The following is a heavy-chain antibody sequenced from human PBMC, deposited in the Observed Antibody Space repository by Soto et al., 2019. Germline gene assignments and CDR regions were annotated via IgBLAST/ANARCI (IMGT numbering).Heavy chain of an antibody. CDR1: GGSFSGYY. CDR2: INHSGST. Sequence: QVQLQQWGAGLLKPSETLSLTCAVYGGSFSGYYWSWIRQPPGKGLEWLGEINHSGSTNYNPSLKSRVTISVDTSKNQFSLQLSSVTAADTAVYYCARTMLVVVPAAGNYYYYGMDVWGQGTTVTVSS. J-gene: IGHJ6*02. CDR3: ARTMLVVVPAAGNYYYYGMDV. D-gene: IGHD2-2*01. V-gene: IGHV4-34*01.